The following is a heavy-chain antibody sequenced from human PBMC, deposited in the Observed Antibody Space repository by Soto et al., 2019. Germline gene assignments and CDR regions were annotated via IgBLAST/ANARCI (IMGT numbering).Heavy chain of an antibody. J-gene: IGHJ4*02. CDR1: GGSISSGGYY. CDR2: IYYSGST. V-gene: IGHV4-31*03. D-gene: IGHD1-26*01. Sequence: PSETLSLTCTVSGGSISSGGYYWSWIRQHPGKGLEWIGYIYYSGSTYYNPSLKSRVTISVDTSKNEFSLKLSSVTAADTAVYYGARVRYSGSYYLDYWGQGTLVTVSS. CDR3: ARVRYSGSYYLDY.